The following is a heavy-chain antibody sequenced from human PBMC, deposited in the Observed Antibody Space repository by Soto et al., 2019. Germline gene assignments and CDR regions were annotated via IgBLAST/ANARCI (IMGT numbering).Heavy chain of an antibody. CDR1: GGSLSGYY. J-gene: IGHJ4*02. V-gene: IGHV4-34*01. D-gene: IGHD5-12*01. CDR2: IKDGGRT. Sequence: QVQLQQWGAGLLKPSETLSLNCAVNGGSLSGYYCSWIRQPPGKGLEWIGEIKDGGRTNYSPSLKSRATISSDTSNNQFPLRLYSVTAADTGVYYCARGQEGVVATHWDQGTPDTDSS. CDR3: ARGQEGVVATH.